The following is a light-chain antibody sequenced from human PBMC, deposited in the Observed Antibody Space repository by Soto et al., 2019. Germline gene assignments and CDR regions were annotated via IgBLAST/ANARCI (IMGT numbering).Light chain of an antibody. J-gene: IGLJ1*01. CDR3: GTWDSRLSAGFYV. CDR2: ENN. Sequence: QSVLTQPPSVSAAPGQKVTISCSGSSSNIGNNYVSWYQQLPGTAPKLLIYENNKRPSGIPDRFSSSKSGTSATLGITGLQTGDEADYYCGTWDSRLSAGFYVYGTGTKLTVL. V-gene: IGLV1-51*02. CDR1: SSNIGNNY.